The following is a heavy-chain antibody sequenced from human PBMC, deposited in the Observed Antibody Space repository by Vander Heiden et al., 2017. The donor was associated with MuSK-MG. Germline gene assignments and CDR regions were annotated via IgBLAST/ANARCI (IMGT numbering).Heavy chain of an antibody. CDR1: GYTLTDYY. CDR3: STDRGGSSYKWFDP. CDR2: VDPEDSET. Sequence: EVQLVQSGAEVKKPGATVKISCKVSGYTLTDYYLPWIHQAPGIGHEWMGLVDPEDSETISAEKFQGRVTITADTSTDTAYMELSSLRSEDTAVYCGSTDRGGSSYKWFDPWGQGTLVTVSS. J-gene: IGHJ5*02. V-gene: IGHV1-69-2*01. D-gene: IGHD2-15*01.